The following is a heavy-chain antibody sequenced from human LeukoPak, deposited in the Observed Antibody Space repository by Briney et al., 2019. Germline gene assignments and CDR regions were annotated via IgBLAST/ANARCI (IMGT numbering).Heavy chain of an antibody. D-gene: IGHD3-9*01. CDR2: ISHTGGT. Sequence: PSETLSLTCSVSGGSITSSSYYWGWIRQPPEKGLEWIGSISHTGGTYYSPSLKSRVTISVDTSKNQFSLKLSSVTAADTAVYYCARVFPPTGYYSMDVWGQGTTVTVSS. CDR1: GGSITSSSYY. CDR3: ARVFPPTGYYSMDV. V-gene: IGHV4-39*01. J-gene: IGHJ6*02.